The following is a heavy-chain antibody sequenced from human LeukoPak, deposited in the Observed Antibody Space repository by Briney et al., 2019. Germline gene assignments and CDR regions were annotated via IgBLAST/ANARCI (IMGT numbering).Heavy chain of an antibody. CDR1: GGSISSSPYY. CDR3: ARPLTGYSYFDY. V-gene: IGHV4-39*01. D-gene: IGHD3-9*01. CDR2: VYYSGST. J-gene: IGHJ4*02. Sequence: SETLSLTCTVSGGSISSSPYYWGWTRQPPGKGMEWIGSVYYSGSTSYNPPLKSRVTISVDTYKNQFSLKLNSVTAADTAVYYCARPLTGYSYFDYWGQGTLVTVSS.